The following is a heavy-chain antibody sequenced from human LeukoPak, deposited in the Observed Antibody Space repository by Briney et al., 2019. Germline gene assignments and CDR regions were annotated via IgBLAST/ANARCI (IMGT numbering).Heavy chain of an antibody. CDR3: AREGEDYSNYYFDY. CDR2: ISYDGSNK. V-gene: IGHV3-30-3*01. CDR1: GFTFSSYA. D-gene: IGHD4-11*01. J-gene: IGHJ4*02. Sequence: GGSQRLSCAASGFTFSSYAMHWVRQAPGKGLEWVAVISYDGSNKYYADSVKGRFTISRDNSKNTLYLQMNSLRAEDTAVYYCAREGEDYSNYYFDYWGQGTLVTVSS.